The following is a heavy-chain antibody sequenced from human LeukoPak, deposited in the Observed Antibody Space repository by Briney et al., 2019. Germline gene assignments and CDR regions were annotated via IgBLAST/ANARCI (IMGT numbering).Heavy chain of an antibody. J-gene: IGHJ4*02. CDR3: ARASYVWGSYRYVPNNQGYYFDY. CDR2: IKQDSSEK. CDR1: GFTFSSYW. D-gene: IGHD3-16*02. V-gene: IGHV3-7*03. Sequence: GGSLRLSCAASGFTFSSYWMSWVRQAPGKGLDWVANIKQDSSEKYYVDSVKGRFTISRDNAKNSLYLQMNSLRAEDTAVYYCARASYVWGSYRYVPNNQGYYFDYWGQGTLVTVSS.